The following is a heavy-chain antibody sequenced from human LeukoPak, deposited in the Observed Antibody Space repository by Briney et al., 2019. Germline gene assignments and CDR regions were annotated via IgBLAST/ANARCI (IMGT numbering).Heavy chain of an antibody. CDR1: GFTFSKYW. CDR2: INSDGRST. D-gene: IGHD3-9*01. CDR3: ARDYDILTGYCLFDY. J-gene: IGHJ4*02. Sequence: GGSLRLSCAASGFTFSKYWMHWVRQAPGKGLVWVSRINSDGRSTSYADSVKGRFTISRDNAKNTLYLQMNSLRAEDTAVYYCARDYDILTGYCLFDYWGQGTLVTVSS. V-gene: IGHV3-74*01.